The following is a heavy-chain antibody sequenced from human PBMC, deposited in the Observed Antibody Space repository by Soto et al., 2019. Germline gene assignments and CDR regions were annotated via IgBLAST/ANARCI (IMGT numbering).Heavy chain of an antibody. CDR2: MFYSGLT. CDR1: VYSVTSSDYY. D-gene: IGHD2-15*01. V-gene: IGHV4-39*01. Sequence: PSETLSLTCSFSVYSVTSSDYYCAWIRQPPGKGLEWIGSMFYSGLTYYNPSLKSRVTPSVDTSKNQFSVRLNSVTAADTAVYYCAPLIVSISGPYGIKVWGQRTTVTVSS. J-gene: IGHJ3*01. CDR3: APLIVSISGPYGIKV.